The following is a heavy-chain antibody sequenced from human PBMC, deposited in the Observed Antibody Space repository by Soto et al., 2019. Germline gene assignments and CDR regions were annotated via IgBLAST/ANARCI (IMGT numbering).Heavy chain of an antibody. J-gene: IGHJ6*02. CDR2: INHSGRT. D-gene: IGHD4-4*01. CDR3: ARYMTTVSTGYCMDV. Sequence: SETLSLTCAVYGGSFSGYYWSWIRQPPGKGLGWIGEINHSGRTNYTPSLKSRVTISVDTSKNQFSLKLSSVTAADTAVYYCARYMTTVSTGYCMDVWGQGTTVTVSS. V-gene: IGHV4-34*01. CDR1: GGSFSGYY.